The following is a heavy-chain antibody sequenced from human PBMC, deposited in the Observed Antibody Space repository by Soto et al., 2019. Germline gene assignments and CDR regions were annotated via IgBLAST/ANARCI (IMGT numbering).Heavy chain of an antibody. D-gene: IGHD1-26*01. CDR3: SRVRTVGAMRFAP. CDR1: GYTFTNYG. Sequence: AAVKVSCKASGYTFTNYGISWVRQSPGQGLEWMGWISAYNGNTNYAQKLQGRVTMTTDTSTSTAYMELRSLRSDDTAVYYCSRVRTVGAMRFAPWGQRAPVTASA. J-gene: IGHJ5*02. CDR2: ISAYNGNT. V-gene: IGHV1-18*01.